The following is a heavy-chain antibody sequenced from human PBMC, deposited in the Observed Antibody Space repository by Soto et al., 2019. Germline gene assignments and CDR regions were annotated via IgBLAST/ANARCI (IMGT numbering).Heavy chain of an antibody. J-gene: IGHJ5*02. CDR2: IYYSGST. V-gene: IGHV4-61*08. CDR3: ARHDGSSGWYWFDP. Sequence: PPEPLSLTCTVSGGPISRGGYDWSWIRQHPGKGLEWIGYIYYSGSTNYNPSLKSRVTISVDTSKNQFSLKLSSAAAADPAVYYWARHDGSSGWYWFDPWGEGTLFTVSS. CDR1: GGPISRGGYD. D-gene: IGHD6-19*01.